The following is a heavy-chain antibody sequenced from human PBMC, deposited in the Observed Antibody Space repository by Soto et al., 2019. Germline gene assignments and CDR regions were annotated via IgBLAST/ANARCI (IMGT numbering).Heavy chain of an antibody. Sequence: QVQLVESGGGVVQPGRSLRLSCAASGFTFSSYGMHWVRQAPGKGLEWVAVISYDGSNKYYADSVKGRFTISRDNSKNTLYLQMNSLRAEDTAVYYCAKDQGGATVVTPDAFDIWGQGTMVTVSS. CDR1: GFTFSSYG. D-gene: IGHD4-17*01. V-gene: IGHV3-30*18. CDR3: AKDQGGATVVTPDAFDI. J-gene: IGHJ3*02. CDR2: ISYDGSNK.